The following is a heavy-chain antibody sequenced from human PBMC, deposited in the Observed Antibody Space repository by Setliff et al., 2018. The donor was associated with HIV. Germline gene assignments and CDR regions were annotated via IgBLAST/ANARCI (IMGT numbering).Heavy chain of an antibody. D-gene: IGHD1-1*01. Sequence: SETLSLTCTVSNVSINSYYWSWIRQPPGRALEWIGRIYSSGKTNYNPSLKSRLKMSIDTSKNQFSLMLNSVTAADSAVYYCARESELRRIDSWGQGTLVTVSS. CDR3: ARESELRRIDS. CDR1: NVSINSYY. CDR2: IYSSGKT. V-gene: IGHV4-4*07. J-gene: IGHJ4*02.